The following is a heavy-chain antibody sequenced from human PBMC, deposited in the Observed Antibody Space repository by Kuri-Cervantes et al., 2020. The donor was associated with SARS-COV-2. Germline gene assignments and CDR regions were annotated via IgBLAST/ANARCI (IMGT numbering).Heavy chain of an antibody. CDR2: INPSGGST. Sequence: ASVKVSCKASGGTFSSYAISWVRQAPGQGLEWMGIINPSGGSTSYAQKFQGRVTMTRDTSTSTVYMELSSLRSEDTAVYYCAQAPSRGAWFDPWGQGTLVTVSS. V-gene: IGHV1-46*01. J-gene: IGHJ5*02. CDR3: AQAPSRGAWFDP. CDR1: GGTFSSYA.